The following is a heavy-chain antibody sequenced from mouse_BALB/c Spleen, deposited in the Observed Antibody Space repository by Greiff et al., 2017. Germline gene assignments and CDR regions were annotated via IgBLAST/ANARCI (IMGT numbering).Heavy chain of an antibody. CDR3: FITTATFAY. Sequence: EVKLVESGGGLVQPKGSLKLSCAASGFTFNTYAMNWVRQAPGKGLEWVARIRSKSNNYATYYADSVKDRFTISRDDSQSMLYLQMNNLKTEDTAMYYCFITTATFAYWGQGTLVTVSA. V-gene: IGHV10-1*02. J-gene: IGHJ3*01. CDR2: IRSKSNNYAT. CDR1: GFTFNTYA. D-gene: IGHD1-2*01.